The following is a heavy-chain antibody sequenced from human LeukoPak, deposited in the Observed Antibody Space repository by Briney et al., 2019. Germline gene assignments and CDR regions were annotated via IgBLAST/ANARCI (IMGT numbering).Heavy chain of an antibody. Sequence: PSETLSLTCTVSGGSISSSSYYWGWIRQPPGKGLEWIGSIYYSGSTYYNPSLKSRVTISVDTSKNQFSLKLSSVTAADTAVYYCARDDYGSGLIDYWGQGTLVTVSS. CDR2: IYYSGST. V-gene: IGHV4-39*07. J-gene: IGHJ4*02. CDR1: GGSISSSSYY. CDR3: ARDDYGSGLIDY. D-gene: IGHD3-10*01.